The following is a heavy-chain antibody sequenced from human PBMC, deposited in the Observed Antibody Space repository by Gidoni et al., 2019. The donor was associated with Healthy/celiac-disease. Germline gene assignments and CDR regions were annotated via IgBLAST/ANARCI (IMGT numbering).Heavy chain of an antibody. Sequence: QVQLVESGGGVVQPGRSLRLSCAASGFTFSSYGMHWVRQAPGKGLEWVAVIWYDGSNKYYADSVKGRFTISRDNSKNTLYLQMNSLRAEDTAVYYCARDHTSLDGIVVVGWFDPWGQGTLVTVSS. CDR3: ARDHTSLDGIVVVGWFDP. V-gene: IGHV3-33*01. D-gene: IGHD2-2*01. CDR2: IWYDGSNK. CDR1: GFTFSSYG. J-gene: IGHJ5*02.